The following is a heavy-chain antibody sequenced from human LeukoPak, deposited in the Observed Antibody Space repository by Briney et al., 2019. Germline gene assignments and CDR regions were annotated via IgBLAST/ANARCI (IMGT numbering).Heavy chain of an antibody. CDR2: IKGDGSHT. D-gene: IGHD3-9*01. V-gene: IGHV3-74*01. Sequence: GGSLRLSCVTSGFSASNNYMSWVRQAPGKGLVWVSRIKGDGSHTIYADSVKGRFTISRDNDKNTLYLQMKSLRAEDTAVYYCVRDWDHFDFDSWGQGTLVTVSS. CDR3: VRDWDHFDFDS. CDR1: GFSASNNY. J-gene: IGHJ5*01.